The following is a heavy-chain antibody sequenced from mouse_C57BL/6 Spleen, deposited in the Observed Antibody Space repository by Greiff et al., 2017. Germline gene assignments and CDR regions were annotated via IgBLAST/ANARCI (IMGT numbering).Heavy chain of an antibody. D-gene: IGHD2-4*01. CDR2: IYPGDGDT. CDR3: ARLITFDY. CDR1: GYAFSSSW. Sequence: QVQLQQSGPELVKPGASVKISCKASGYAFSSSWMNWVKQRPGKGLEWIGRIYPGDGDTNYNGKFKGKATLTADKSSSTAYMQLSSLTSEDSAVYFCARLITFDYWGQGTTLTVSS. J-gene: IGHJ2*01. V-gene: IGHV1-82*01.